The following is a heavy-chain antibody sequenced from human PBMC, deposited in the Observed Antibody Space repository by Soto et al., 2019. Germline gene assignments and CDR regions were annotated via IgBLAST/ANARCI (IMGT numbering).Heavy chain of an antibody. J-gene: IGHJ5*02. V-gene: IGHV4-31*03. CDR1: GDSILDGGYY. CDR3: AKDPSPQPIPAVTPGWFDP. CDR2: IYFTGKT. Sequence: TLSLTCTVSGDSILDGGYYWSGIRERPGKGLEWMGYIYFTGKTNYNPSLENRLTMSVDMSRRQLYLRLTSVTAADTAVYFCAKDPSPQPIPAVTPGWFDPWGQGISVTVSS. D-gene: IGHD4-4*01.